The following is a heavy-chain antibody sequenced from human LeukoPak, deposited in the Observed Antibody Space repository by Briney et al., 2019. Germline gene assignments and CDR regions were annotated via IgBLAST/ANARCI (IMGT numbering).Heavy chain of an antibody. J-gene: IGHJ6*03. V-gene: IGHV1-69*06. CDR2: IIPIFGTA. CDR1: GGTFSSYA. D-gene: IGHD1-14*01. Sequence: SVKVSCKASGGTFSSYAISWVRQAPGQGLEWMGGIIPIFGTANYAQKFQGRVTITADKSTSTAYMELSSLRSEDTAVYYCASGRGPRNYYYYMDVWGKGTTVTVSS. CDR3: ASGRGPRNYYYYMDV.